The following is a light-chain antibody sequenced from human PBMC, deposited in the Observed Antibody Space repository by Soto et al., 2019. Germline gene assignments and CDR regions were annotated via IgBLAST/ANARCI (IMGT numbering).Light chain of an antibody. CDR1: QGISNY. CDR2: AAS. CDR3: QNYNSAPRT. Sequence: DIQMTQSPSSLSASIGDRVTISCRASQGISNYLVWYQQKPGKVPKLLIYAASTPHSGVPSRFSGRGSGTDFTLTISSLQPEDVATYYCQNYNSAPRTFGQGTKVEIK. V-gene: IGKV1-27*01. J-gene: IGKJ1*01.